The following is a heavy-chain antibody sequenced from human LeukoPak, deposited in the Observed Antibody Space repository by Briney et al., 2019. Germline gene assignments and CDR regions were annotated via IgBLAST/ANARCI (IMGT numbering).Heavy chain of an antibody. CDR3: ATLKRGSIYGYFDF. CDR2: VLDSVRT. J-gene: IGHJ4*02. V-gene: IGHV4-59*11. CDR1: GGSITSHY. Sequence: SETLSLTCTVSGGSITSHYWSWIRQPPGKGLEWIAYVLDSVRTKDNPSLQSRLTLSADTSNNQFSLRLSSVTAADTAVYYCATLKRGSIYGYFDFWGQGIKVTVSS. D-gene: IGHD5-18*01.